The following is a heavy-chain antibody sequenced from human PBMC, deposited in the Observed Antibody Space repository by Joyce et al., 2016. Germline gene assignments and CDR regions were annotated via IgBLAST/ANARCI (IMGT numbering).Heavy chain of an antibody. D-gene: IGHD5-18*01. CDR1: GFAFNSYG. Sequence: EVQLLESGGGLVQPGGSLRLSCAASGFAFNSYGMNWVRQAPGKGLGWVSYSGSGGSTYYTASVKGRFTISRDNSKNTLYLQMNSLRGDDTAVYYCAEARGPTYGAYYFDYWGLGAQVTVSS. V-gene: IGHV3-23*01. CDR3: AEARGPTYGAYYFDY. CDR2: YSGSGGST. J-gene: IGHJ4*02.